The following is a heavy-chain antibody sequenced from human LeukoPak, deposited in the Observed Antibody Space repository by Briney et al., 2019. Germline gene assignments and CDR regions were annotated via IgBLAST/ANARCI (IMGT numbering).Heavy chain of an antibody. Sequence: SETLSLTCTVSGGSIRSYLGSWIRQPPGKGLEWIGYIYYSGSTNYNPSLKSRVTISVDTSKNQFSLKLSSVTAADTAVYYCARELTGMRAFDIWGQGTMVTVSS. J-gene: IGHJ3*02. D-gene: IGHD1-14*01. CDR3: ARELTGMRAFDI. CDR1: GGSIRSYL. CDR2: IYYSGST. V-gene: IGHV4-59*01.